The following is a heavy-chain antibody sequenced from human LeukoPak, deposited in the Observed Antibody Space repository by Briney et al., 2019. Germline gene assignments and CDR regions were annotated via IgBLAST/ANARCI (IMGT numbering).Heavy chain of an antibody. CDR3: AKGGGYEAQYYYYYVDV. J-gene: IGHJ6*03. CDR2: ISYDGSNK. V-gene: IGHV3-30*04. D-gene: IGHD5-12*01. CDR1: GFTFSSYA. Sequence: GGSLRLSCAASGFTFSSYAMHWVRQAPGKGLEWVAVISYDGSNKYYADSVKGRFTISRDNSKNTLYLQMKSLRAEDTAVYYCAKGGGYEAQYYYYYVDVWGKGTTVTISS.